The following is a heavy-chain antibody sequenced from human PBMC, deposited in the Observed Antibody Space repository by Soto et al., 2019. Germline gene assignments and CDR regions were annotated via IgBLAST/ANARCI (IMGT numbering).Heavy chain of an antibody. CDR3: ARETVTTLYY. J-gene: IGHJ4*02. CDR2: ISSDGSIT. Sequence: EVQLVESRGGLVQPGGSLRLSCAASGFSITNYWMHWVRQAPGKGLVWVSRISSDGSITRYADSVKGRFTVSRDNAKNTLYLQVNSLRAEDTAVYYCARETVTTLYYWGQGTLVTVSS. V-gene: IGHV3-74*01. D-gene: IGHD4-17*01. CDR1: GFSITNYW.